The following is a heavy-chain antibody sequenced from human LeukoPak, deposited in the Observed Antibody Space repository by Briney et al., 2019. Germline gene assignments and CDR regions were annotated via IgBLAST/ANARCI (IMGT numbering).Heavy chain of an antibody. CDR2: IIPIFGTA. CDR3: ARVDTAMYTLSYYYYMDV. CDR1: GGTFSSYA. J-gene: IGHJ6*03. V-gene: IGHV1-69*06. D-gene: IGHD5-18*01. Sequence: ASVKVSCKASGGTFSSYAISWVRQAPGQGLEWMGGIIPIFGTANYAQKFQGRVTITADKSTSTAYMELSSLRSEDTAVYYCARVDTAMYTLSYYYYMDVWGKGTTVTVSS.